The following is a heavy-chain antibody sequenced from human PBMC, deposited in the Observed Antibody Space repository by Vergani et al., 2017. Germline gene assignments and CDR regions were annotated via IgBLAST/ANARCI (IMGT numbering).Heavy chain of an antibody. CDR1: GFTFTSYG. Sequence: QVQLVQSGAEVKKPGASVKVSCKASGFTFTSYGISWVRQAPGKGLEWMGWISAYTGNTNYAQKLQGRVTMTRDTSKSTAYMEMRSLRSDDTAVYYCARDARYSYGVSGMDVWGQGTMVTVSS. D-gene: IGHD5-18*01. CDR3: ARDARYSYGVSGMDV. CDR2: ISAYTGNT. V-gene: IGHV1-18*01. J-gene: IGHJ6*02.